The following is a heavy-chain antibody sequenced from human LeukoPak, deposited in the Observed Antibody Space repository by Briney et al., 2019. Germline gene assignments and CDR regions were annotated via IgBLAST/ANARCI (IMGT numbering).Heavy chain of an antibody. V-gene: IGHV4-39*07. J-gene: IGHJ6*03. CDR3: ARVFRGLYYYYMDV. D-gene: IGHD3-10*01. Sequence: SETLSLTCTVFGGSMSINNYYWAWIRQPPGKGLEWIGSIYYTGTTYYNPSLKNRVTISVDTSKNQFSLKLSSVTAADTAVYYCARVFRGLYYYYMDVWGKGTTVTVSS. CDR2: IYYTGTT. CDR1: GGSMSINNYY.